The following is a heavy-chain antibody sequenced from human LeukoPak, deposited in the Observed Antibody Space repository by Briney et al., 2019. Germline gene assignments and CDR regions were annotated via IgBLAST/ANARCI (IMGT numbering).Heavy chain of an antibody. Sequence: GSLRLSCAPAGFTPSSYWMSWVRQAPGKGLECVANINQDVSEKYYVDSVRGRFTLSRDNDKNSLYLQMNSLRVEDTAVYYCATSAARAIESWGQGTLVTVSS. D-gene: IGHD6-25*01. CDR1: GFTPSSYW. CDR3: ATSAARAIES. J-gene: IGHJ4*02. CDR2: INQDVSEK. V-gene: IGHV3-7*02.